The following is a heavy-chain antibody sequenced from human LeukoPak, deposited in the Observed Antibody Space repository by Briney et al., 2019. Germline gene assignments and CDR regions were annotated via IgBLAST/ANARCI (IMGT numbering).Heavy chain of an antibody. CDR2: IKQDESEK. CDR3: ARVYYQDSGTSYRHLDY. D-gene: IGHD3-22*01. Sequence: GGSLRLSCAASGFTFRNYCMTWVRQVPGKGLELVASIKQDESEKYFLDSVKGRFTISRDNAENSLYLQMNSLRAEDTAVYYCARVYYQDSGTSYRHLDYWGQRTLVTVSS. V-gene: IGHV3-7*01. CDR1: GFTFRNYC. J-gene: IGHJ4*02.